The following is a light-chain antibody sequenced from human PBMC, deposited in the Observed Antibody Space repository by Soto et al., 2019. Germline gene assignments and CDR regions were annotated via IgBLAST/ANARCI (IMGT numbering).Light chain of an antibody. CDR1: SGDIGSYNR. CDR2: EVT. Sequence: QSVLTQPASVSGSPGQSITISCTGTSGDIGSYNRVSWYQQHPGKAPKLIIYEVTDRPSGVSNRFSGSKSGTSASLAISGLQSGDEADYYCAAWDDSLNGLVFGGGTKLTVL. J-gene: IGLJ2*01. CDR3: AAWDDSLNGLV. V-gene: IGLV2-14*01.